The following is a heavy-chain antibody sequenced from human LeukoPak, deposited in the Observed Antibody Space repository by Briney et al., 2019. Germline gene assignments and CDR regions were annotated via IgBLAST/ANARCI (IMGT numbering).Heavy chain of an antibody. CDR3: VRDQTWSFDC. D-gene: IGHD2-8*02. J-gene: IGHJ4*02. CDR1: GFTFSTDP. V-gene: IGHV3-48*01. Sequence: PGGSLRLSCAASGFTFSTDPMNWVRQAPGKGLEWLSNIRGSGTEMYYAESVKGRFTISRDNAKNSLFLQMNSLRVEDTAVYYCVRDQTWSFDCWGQGTLVTVSP. CDR2: IRGSGTEM.